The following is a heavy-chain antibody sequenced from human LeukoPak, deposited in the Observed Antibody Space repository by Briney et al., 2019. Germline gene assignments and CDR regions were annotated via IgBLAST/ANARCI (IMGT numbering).Heavy chain of an antibody. D-gene: IGHD3-22*01. CDR3: AKEGGYDDSSGYYYVNFFDY. Sequence: SGGSLRLSCAASGFTFSSYGTHWVRQAPGKGLGWVAVISYDGSNKYYADSVKGRFTISRDNSKNTLYLQMNSLRAEDTAVYYCAKEGGYDDSSGYYYVNFFDYWGQGTLVTVSS. CDR1: GFTFSSYG. J-gene: IGHJ4*02. V-gene: IGHV3-30*18. CDR2: ISYDGSNK.